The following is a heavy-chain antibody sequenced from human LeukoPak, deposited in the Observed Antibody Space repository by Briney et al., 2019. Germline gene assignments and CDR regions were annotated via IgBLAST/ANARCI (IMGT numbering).Heavy chain of an antibody. CDR3: ARASSGSYYGEWGNWFDP. J-gene: IGHJ5*02. Sequence: GGSLRLSCAASGFTVSSNYMSWVRQAPGKGLEWVSVIYSGGSTYYADSVKGRFTISRDNSKNTLYLQMNSLRAEDTAVYYCARASSGSYYGEWGNWFDPWGQGTLVTVSS. CDR1: GFTVSSNY. CDR2: IYSGGST. V-gene: IGHV3-66*01. D-gene: IGHD1-26*01.